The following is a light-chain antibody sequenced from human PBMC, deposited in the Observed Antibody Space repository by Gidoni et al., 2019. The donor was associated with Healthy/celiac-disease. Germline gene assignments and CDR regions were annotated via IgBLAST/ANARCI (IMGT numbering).Light chain of an antibody. Sequence: IQITQSPSSLSASVGDRVTITCRASQSISSYVNWYQQKQGKAPKLLIYAASSLQSGVQSRFSGSGSGTDFNLTISSLQPEDFATYYCQQSYSTLWTFGQGTKVEIK. CDR2: AAS. CDR1: QSISSY. CDR3: QQSYSTLWT. V-gene: IGKV1-39*01. J-gene: IGKJ1*01.